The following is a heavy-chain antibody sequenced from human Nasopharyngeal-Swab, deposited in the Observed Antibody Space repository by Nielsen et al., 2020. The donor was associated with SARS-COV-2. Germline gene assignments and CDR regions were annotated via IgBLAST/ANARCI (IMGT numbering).Heavy chain of an antibody. V-gene: IGHV3-NL1*01. CDR2: FGSGGGRP. CDR3: ARDAPAHYGAFY. D-gene: IGHD4-17*01. CDR1: GFMFTSFG. Sequence: GGSLRLSCAASGFMFTSFGMSWVRQAPGKGLEWVSGFGSGGGRPYYADSVKGRFTISRDSSKNTLYLQMDSLRGEDTAVYYCARDAPAHYGAFYWGRGTLVTVSS. J-gene: IGHJ4*02.